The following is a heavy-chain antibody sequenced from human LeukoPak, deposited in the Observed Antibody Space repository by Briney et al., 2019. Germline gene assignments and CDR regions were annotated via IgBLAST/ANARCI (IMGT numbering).Heavy chain of an antibody. CDR3: ASQYYECWSGSFWFDP. J-gene: IGHJ5*02. V-gene: IGHV4-31*03. D-gene: IGHD3-3*01. CDR2: IYYSGST. CDR1: GGSISSGGYY. Sequence: SQTLSLTCTVSGGSISSGGYYWSWIRQHPGKGLEWIGYIYYSGSTYYNPSLKSRVSISEDTSKNQFSLKLSSVTAADTAGYDCASQYYECWSGSFWFDPWGQGTLVTVSS.